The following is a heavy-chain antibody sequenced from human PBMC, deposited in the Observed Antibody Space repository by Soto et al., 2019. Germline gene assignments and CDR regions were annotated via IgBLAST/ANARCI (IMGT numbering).Heavy chain of an antibody. D-gene: IGHD1-1*01. CDR2: IIPIFGTA. V-gene: IGHV1-69*13. CDR3: ARAIELEPSTDLVWFDP. J-gene: IGHJ5*02. CDR1: GGTFSSYA. Sequence: ASVKVSCKASGGTFSSYAISWVRQAPGQGLEWMGGIIPIFGTANYAQKFQGRVTITADESTSTAYMELSSLRSEDTAVYYCARAIELEPSTDLVWFDPWGQGTLVTVSS.